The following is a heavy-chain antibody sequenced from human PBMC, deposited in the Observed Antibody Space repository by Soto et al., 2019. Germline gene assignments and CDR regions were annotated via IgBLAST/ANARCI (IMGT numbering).Heavy chain of an antibody. Sequence: SETLSLTCTVSGGSISSYYWSWIRQPPGKGLEWIGYIFYSGDTSYNPTFESRVTISVXXXXXXXXXXXXXXXXXXXXXXXCAREHCSSGTSCFPGEWFDPWGQGTLVTVSS. CDR2: IFYSGDT. CDR3: AREHCSSGTSCFPGEWFDP. J-gene: IGHJ5*02. D-gene: IGHD2-2*01. V-gene: IGHV4-59*01. CDR1: GGSISSYY.